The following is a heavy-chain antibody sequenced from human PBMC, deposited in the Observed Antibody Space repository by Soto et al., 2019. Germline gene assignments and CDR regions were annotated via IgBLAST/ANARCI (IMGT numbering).Heavy chain of an antibody. Sequence: GGSLRLSCSASGFTFSSYGMHWVRQAPGKGLEWVAVISYDGSNKYYADSVKGRFTISRDNSKNTLYLQMNSLRAEDTAVYYCAKDRRAAAGYYGMDVWGQGTTVTVSS. CDR1: GFTFSSYG. CDR2: ISYDGSNK. CDR3: AKDRRAAAGYYGMDV. D-gene: IGHD6-13*01. V-gene: IGHV3-30*18. J-gene: IGHJ6*02.